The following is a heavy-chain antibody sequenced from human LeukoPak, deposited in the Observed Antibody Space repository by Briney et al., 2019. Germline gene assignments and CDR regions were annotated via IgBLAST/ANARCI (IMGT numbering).Heavy chain of an antibody. CDR1: GFTFSSYA. V-gene: IGHV3-23*01. CDR2: ISGSGGST. Sequence: GGSLRLSCAASGFTFSSYAMSWVRQAPGKGLEWVSTISGSGGSTYYADSVKGRFTISRDNSKNTLYLQMNSLRAEDTAVYYCAKDMSPGFFVDAFDIWGQGTMVTVSS. J-gene: IGHJ3*02. D-gene: IGHD2/OR15-2a*01. CDR3: AKDMSPGFFVDAFDI.